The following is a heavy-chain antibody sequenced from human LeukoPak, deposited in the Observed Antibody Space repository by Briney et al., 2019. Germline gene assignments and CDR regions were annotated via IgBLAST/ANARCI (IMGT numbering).Heavy chain of an antibody. V-gene: IGHV3-21*01. D-gene: IGHD3-22*01. J-gene: IGHJ4*02. CDR3: VRLRRNSDRSGYYYFYNY. CDR2: INPTSTSI. CDR1: GFTFSDYS. Sequence: PGGSLRLSWAACGFTFSDYSVNGVRQAPGKGLGWVSSINPTSTSIYYADAVKGRFTISRDNAKSSLYLQMNSLRAEDTARYYCVRLRRNSDRSGYYYFYNYWGQGIQVTVSS.